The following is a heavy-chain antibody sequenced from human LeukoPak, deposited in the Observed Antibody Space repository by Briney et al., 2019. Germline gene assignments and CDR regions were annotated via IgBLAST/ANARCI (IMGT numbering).Heavy chain of an antibody. V-gene: IGHV3-23*01. CDR3: AKGVKVPLLRYFSYYMDV. CDR2: ISGGGDAT. CDR1: DFSFITYA. J-gene: IGHJ6*03. D-gene: IGHD3-9*01. Sequence: TGGSLRLSCAASDFSFITYAMSWVRQAPGKGLEWVSTISGGGDATYYADSVKGRFTISRDNSKNTLYLQMNSLRAEDTAVYYCAKGVKVPLLRYFSYYMDVWGKGTTVTISS.